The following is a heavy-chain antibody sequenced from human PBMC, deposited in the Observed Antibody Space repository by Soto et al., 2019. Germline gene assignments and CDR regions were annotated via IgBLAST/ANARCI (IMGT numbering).Heavy chain of an antibody. CDR1: GDSIRSYY. D-gene: IGHD1-26*01. CDR2: IYYSGYT. Sequence: PSETLSLTCTVSGDSIRSYYWSWIRQPPGKGLEWIGYIYYSGYTSYNPSLKSRVTISVDTSKNQFSLKLNSVTAADTAVYYCVRSISGHYPSRPQEQYYLDTWGPGTLLTVSS. CDR3: VRSISGHYPSRPQEQYYLDT. V-gene: IGHV4-59*01. J-gene: IGHJ4*02.